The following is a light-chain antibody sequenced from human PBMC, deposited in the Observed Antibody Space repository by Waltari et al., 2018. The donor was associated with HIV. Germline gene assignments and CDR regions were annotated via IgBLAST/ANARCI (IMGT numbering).Light chain of an antibody. V-gene: IGKV4-1*01. CDR2: WAS. CDR1: QSVLYSSNIKNY. J-gene: IGKJ2*02. CDR3: HQYYFTPPRT. Sequence: IVMTQSPDFLVASLGESATINCQTNQSVLYSSNIKNYLAWYQQKPGQPPKLLIYWASTRESGVPDRFSGSGSGTDFTLTISSLQAEDVAVYYCHQYYFTPPRTFGQGTKLEIK.